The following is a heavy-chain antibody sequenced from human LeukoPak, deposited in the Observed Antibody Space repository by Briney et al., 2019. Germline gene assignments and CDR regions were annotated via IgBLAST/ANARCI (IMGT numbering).Heavy chain of an antibody. J-gene: IGHJ4*01. CDR1: GGSISSYY. CDR3: ARIRGYSYGFEN. V-gene: IGHV4-59*01. CDR2: IYYSGST. D-gene: IGHD5-18*01. Sequence: SETLSLTCTVSGGSISSYYWSWIRQPPGKGLEWIGYIYYSGSTNYNPSLKSRVTISVDLSKNQFSLKLSSVTAADTAVYYCARIRGYSYGFENWGHGTLVTVSS.